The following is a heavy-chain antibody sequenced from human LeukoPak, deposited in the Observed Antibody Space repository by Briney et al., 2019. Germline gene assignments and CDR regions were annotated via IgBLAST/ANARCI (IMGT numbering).Heavy chain of an antibody. CDR1: EDTFTNYA. D-gene: IGHD6-19*01. J-gene: IGHJ4*02. Sequence: ASVKVSCKASEDTFTNYALSWVRQAPGQGLEWMGGIIPIFGTANYAQKCQGRVTITTDESTSTAYMELRSLRSEDTAVYYCASTRISGSGWYRADYWGQGTLVTVSS. CDR3: ASTRISGSGWYRADY. CDR2: IIPIFGTA. V-gene: IGHV1-69*05.